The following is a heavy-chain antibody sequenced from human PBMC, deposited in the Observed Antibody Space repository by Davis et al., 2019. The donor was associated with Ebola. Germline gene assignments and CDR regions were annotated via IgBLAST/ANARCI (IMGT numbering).Heavy chain of an antibody. CDR3: ARGYGDYIWYFDL. D-gene: IGHD4-17*01. CDR1: GFIFSSYG. J-gene: IGHJ2*01. Sequence: GESLKISCAASGFIFSSYGMHWVRQAPGKGLGWVAVIWYDGSNKYYADSVKGRFTISRDNSKNTLYLQMNSLRAEDTAVYYCARGYGDYIWYFDLWGRGTLVTVSS. V-gene: IGHV3-33*01. CDR2: IWYDGSNK.